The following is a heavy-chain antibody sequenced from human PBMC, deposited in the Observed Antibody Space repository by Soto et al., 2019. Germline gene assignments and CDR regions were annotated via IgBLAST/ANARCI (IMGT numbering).Heavy chain of an antibody. Sequence: EVQLLESGGGLVQPGGSLSLSCAASGFTFSRFALSWVRQPPGKGLEWVSAISDSGDDTDYADSVKGRFTISRDHSKNQLYLQMNSLRGEDTAVYYCAGPGYSSQDYWGQGALVTFSS. CDR1: GFTFSRFA. CDR2: ISDSGDDT. J-gene: IGHJ4*02. CDR3: AGPGYSSQDY. D-gene: IGHD5-18*01. V-gene: IGHV3-23*01.